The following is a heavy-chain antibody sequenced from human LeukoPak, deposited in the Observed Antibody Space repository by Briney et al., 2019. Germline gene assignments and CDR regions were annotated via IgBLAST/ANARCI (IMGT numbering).Heavy chain of an antibody. J-gene: IGHJ5*02. CDR1: GYTFTGYY. Sequence: ASVKVSCKASGYTFTGYYMHWVRQAPGQGLGWMGRINPNSGGTNYAQKFQGRVTMTRDTFISTAYMELSRLRSDDTAVYYCARAPYSGRGFDPWGQGTLVTVSS. CDR3: ARAPYSGRGFDP. D-gene: IGHD1-26*01. CDR2: INPNSGGT. V-gene: IGHV1-2*06.